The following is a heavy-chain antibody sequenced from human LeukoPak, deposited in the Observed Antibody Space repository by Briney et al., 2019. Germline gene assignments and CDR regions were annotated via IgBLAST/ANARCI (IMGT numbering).Heavy chain of an antibody. D-gene: IGHD6-19*01. V-gene: IGHV3-30*18. CDR2: ISYDGSKK. CDR3: AKDYSGWRPKYYFDY. CDR1: GFTFSSYG. J-gene: IGHJ4*02. Sequence: PGGSLRLSCAASGFTFSSYGMHWVRQAPGKGLEWVAVISYDGSKKFYADSVKGRFTISRDNSKNTLYLQMNSLRAEDTAVYYCAKDYSGWRPKYYFDYWGQGTLVTVSS.